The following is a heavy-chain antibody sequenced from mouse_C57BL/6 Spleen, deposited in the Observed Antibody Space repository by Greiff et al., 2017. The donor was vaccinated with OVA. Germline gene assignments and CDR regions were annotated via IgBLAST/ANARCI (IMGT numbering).Heavy chain of an antibody. CDR1: GYTFTDYE. J-gene: IGHJ4*01. Sequence: QVQLQQSGAELVRPGASVTLSCKASGYTFTDYEMHWVKQTPVHGLEWIGAIDPDTGGTAYNQKFKGKAILTADKSSSTAYMELRSLTSEDSAVYYCTRDRQLSLGAMDYWGQGTSVTVSS. CDR2: IDPDTGGT. CDR3: TRDRQLSLGAMDY. V-gene: IGHV1-15*01. D-gene: IGHD3-2*02.